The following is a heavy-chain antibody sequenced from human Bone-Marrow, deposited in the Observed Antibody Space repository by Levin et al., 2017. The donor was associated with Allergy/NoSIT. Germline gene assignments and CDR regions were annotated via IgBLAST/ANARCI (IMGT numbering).Heavy chain of an antibody. CDR1: GFAFSDYY. CDR2: ISGDSSNT. J-gene: IGHJ3*01. Sequence: LSLTCEASGFAFSDYYMSWIRQAPGKGLEWVSFISGDSSNTKYADSVKGRFTTSRDNAKFSLYLQMNSLRAEDTAVYFYVRDVSRVVVVPTTSEDAFDVWGRGTMVTVS. D-gene: IGHD2-2*01. V-gene: IGHV3-11*05. CDR3: VRDVSRVVVVPTTSEDAFDV.